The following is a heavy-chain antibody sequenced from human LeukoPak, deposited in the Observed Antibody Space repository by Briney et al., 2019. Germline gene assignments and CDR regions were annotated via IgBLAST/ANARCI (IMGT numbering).Heavy chain of an antibody. CDR3: ARRRPGYDFWSGSHAFDI. V-gene: IGHV1-69*05. D-gene: IGHD3-3*01. CDR2: IIPIFGTA. CDR1: GGTFSSYA. Sequence: SVKVSCKASGGTFSSYAFSWVRQAPGQGLEWMGGIIPIFGTANYAQKFQGRVTITTDESTSTAYMELSSLRSEDTAVYYCARRRPGYDFWSGSHAFDIWGQGTMVTVSS. J-gene: IGHJ3*02.